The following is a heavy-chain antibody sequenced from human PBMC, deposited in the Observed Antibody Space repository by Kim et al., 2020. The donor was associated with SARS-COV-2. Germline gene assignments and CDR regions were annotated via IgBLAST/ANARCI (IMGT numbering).Heavy chain of an antibody. Sequence: ASVKVSCKASGYTFTSYYMHWVRQAPGQGLEWMGIINPSGGSTSYAQKFQGRVTMTRDTSTSTVYMELSSLRSEDTAVYYCARAPVDIRLPGYYYYYGMDVWGQGTTVTVSS. J-gene: IGHJ6*02. V-gene: IGHV1-46*01. D-gene: IGHD5-12*01. CDR2: INPSGGST. CDR1: GYTFTSYY. CDR3: ARAPVDIRLPGYYYYYGMDV.